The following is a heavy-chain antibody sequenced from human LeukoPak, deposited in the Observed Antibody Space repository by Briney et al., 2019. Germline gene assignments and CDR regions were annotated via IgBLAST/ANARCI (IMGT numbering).Heavy chain of an antibody. V-gene: IGHV4-34*01. J-gene: IGHJ4*02. Sequence: SETLSLTCAVYGGSFSGYYWSWIRQPPGKGLEWIGEINHSGSTNYDPSLKSRVTISVDTSKNQFSLKLSSVTAADTAVYYCARGTRRPCSSSWYAYWGQGTLVTVSS. CDR2: INHSGST. D-gene: IGHD6-13*01. CDR1: GGSFSGYY. CDR3: ARGTRRPCSSSWYAY.